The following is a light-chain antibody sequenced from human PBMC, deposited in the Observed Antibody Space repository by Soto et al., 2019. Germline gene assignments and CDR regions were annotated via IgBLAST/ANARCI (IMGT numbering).Light chain of an antibody. CDR3: SSYAGSKTL. J-gene: IGLJ2*01. CDR1: SSDVGGYNY. Sequence: QSVLTQPPSASGSPGQSLTISCTGTSSDVGGYNYVSWYQQHPGKAPKLMIYEVTKRPSGVPDRFSGSKSGNTASLTVSGLQAEDEADYYCSSYAGSKTLFGGGIKLTVL. V-gene: IGLV2-8*01. CDR2: EVT.